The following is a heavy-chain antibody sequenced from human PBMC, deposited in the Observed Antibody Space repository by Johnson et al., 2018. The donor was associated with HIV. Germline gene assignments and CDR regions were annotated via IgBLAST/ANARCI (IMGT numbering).Heavy chain of an antibody. J-gene: IGHJ3*01. Sequence: QVQLVESGGGVVQPGGSLRVSCAASGFNFSSYGMHWVRQAPDKGLEWVSVIRGRCGSTYYAASVTGRFTISRDNATNSLYLQMNSLRAEDAAVYYCARDRGYWDAFDVWGQGTMVTVSS. CDR2: IRGRCGST. CDR1: GFNFSSYG. V-gene: IGHV3-NL1*01. CDR3: ARDRGYWDAFDV. D-gene: IGHD3-22*01.